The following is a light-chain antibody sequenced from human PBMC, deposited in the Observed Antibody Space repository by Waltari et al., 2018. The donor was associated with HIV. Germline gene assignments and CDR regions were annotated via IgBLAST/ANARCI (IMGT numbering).Light chain of an antibody. CDR2: SAS. Sequence: DIQLTQSHSFLSASVGDRISITCRASQGISTFLAWYQQKPGKAPKLLIKSASTLQSGVPSRFSGSGSGTDFFLTVSSLQPEDFATYYCQQLNSSLLTFGGGTKVEIK. J-gene: IGKJ4*01. V-gene: IGKV1-9*01. CDR1: QGISTF. CDR3: QQLNSSLLT.